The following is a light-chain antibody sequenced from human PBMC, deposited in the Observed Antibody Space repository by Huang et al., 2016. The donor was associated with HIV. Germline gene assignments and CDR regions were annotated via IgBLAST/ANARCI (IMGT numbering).Light chain of an antibody. J-gene: IGKJ1*01. CDR1: QSVSSN. CDR2: GAS. Sequence: IVMTQSPASLSVSTGERTTLSCRASQSVSSNIAWYQQKPGRTPRLLIHGASTRATDVPVRFSGSGSGTEFTLTISGLQSEDSAVYYCQQYKTWPQTFGQGTKVEIK. V-gene: IGKV3-15*01. CDR3: QQYKTWPQT.